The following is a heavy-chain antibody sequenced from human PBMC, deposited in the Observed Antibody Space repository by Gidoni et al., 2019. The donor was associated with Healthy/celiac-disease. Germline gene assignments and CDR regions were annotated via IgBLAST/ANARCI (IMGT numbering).Heavy chain of an antibody. D-gene: IGHD3-22*01. J-gene: IGHJ4*02. CDR2: ISGSGGST. Sequence: EVQLLESGGGSVQPGGSLRLSCAASGFTFSSYAMSWVRQAPGKGLEWVSAISGSGGSTYYADSVKGRFTISRDNSKNTLYLQMNSLRAEDTAVYYCAKDRSHYDSNDHFDYWGQGTLVTVSS. CDR1: GFTFSSYA. V-gene: IGHV3-23*01. CDR3: AKDRSHYDSNDHFDY.